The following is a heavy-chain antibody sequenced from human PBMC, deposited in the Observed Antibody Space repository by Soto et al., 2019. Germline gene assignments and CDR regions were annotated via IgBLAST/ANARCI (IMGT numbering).Heavy chain of an antibody. CDR1: GGTFSSYT. CDR2: IIPILGIA. D-gene: IGHD3-3*01. CDR3: AREFFRVAPPGPLDY. V-gene: IGHV1-69*04. J-gene: IGHJ4*02. Sequence: GASVKVSCKASGGTFSSYTISWVRQAPGQGLEWMGRIIPILGIANYAQKFQGRVTITADKSTSTAYMELSSLRSEDTAVYYCAREFFRVAPPGPLDYWGQGTLVTVSS.